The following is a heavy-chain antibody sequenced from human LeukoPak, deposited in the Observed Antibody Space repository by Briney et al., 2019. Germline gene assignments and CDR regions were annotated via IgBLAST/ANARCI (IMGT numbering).Heavy chain of an antibody. CDR1: GGTFNSYA. J-gene: IGHJ3*02. V-gene: IGHV1-69*04. D-gene: IGHD3-16*02. CDR3: ARARLRLGEFSSDAFDI. Sequence: SVKVSCKASGGTFNSYAINWVRQAPGHGLEWMGRITPILDIANYAQELQGRITITADKSTSTAYMELSRLRSDDTAVYYCARARLRLGEFSSDAFDIWGQGTMVTVSP. CDR2: ITPILDIA.